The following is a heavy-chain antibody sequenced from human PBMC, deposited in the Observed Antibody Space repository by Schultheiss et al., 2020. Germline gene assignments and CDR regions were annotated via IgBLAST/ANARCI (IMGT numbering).Heavy chain of an antibody. CDR2: INHSGST. Sequence: SETLSLTCTVSGGSISYYYWSWIRQPPGKGLEWIGEINHSGSTNYNPSLKSRVTISVDTSKNQFSLKLSSVTAADTAVYYCARGRKLGPFDYWGQGTLVTVSS. CDR1: GGSISYYY. J-gene: IGHJ4*02. CDR3: ARGRKLGPFDY. D-gene: IGHD7-27*01. V-gene: IGHV4-34*01.